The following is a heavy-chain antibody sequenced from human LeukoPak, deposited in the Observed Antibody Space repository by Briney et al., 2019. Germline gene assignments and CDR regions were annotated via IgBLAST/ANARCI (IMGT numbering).Heavy chain of an antibody. CDR1: GFTFSSYW. CDR3: ARSTRYCSGGSCYAYYGMDV. V-gene: IGHV3-74*01. Sequence: PGGSLRLSCAASGFTFSSYWMHWVRQAPGKGLVWVSRINSDGSSTSYADSVKGRFTISRGNAKNTLYLQMNSLRAKDTAVYYCARSTRYCSGGSCYAYYGMDVWGQGTTVTVSS. D-gene: IGHD2-15*01. CDR2: INSDGSST. J-gene: IGHJ6*02.